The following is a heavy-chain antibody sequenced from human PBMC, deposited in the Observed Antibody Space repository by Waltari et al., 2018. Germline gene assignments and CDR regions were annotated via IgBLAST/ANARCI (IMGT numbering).Heavy chain of an antibody. J-gene: IGHJ4*02. Sequence: QVQLVASGGGVVQPGTSLRLSCAASGFSFSNYAMHWVRQTPGKGLEGVTLGSNDGSTIHYAESVRGRFSISRDNSRDTLYLQMNSLTTDDSAIYYCARGTGSGSFLVDHWGQGTLVTVST. V-gene: IGHV3-30-3*01. CDR2: GSNDGSTI. D-gene: IGHD3-10*01. CDR3: ARGTGSGSFLVDH. CDR1: GFSFSNYA.